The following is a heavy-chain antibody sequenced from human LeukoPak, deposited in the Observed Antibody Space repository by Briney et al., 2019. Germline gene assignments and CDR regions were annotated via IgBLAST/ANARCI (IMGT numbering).Heavy chain of an antibody. J-gene: IGHJ4*02. CDR2: INSDGSST. V-gene: IGHV3-74*01. CDR1: GFTFSSYW. Sequence: PGGSLRLSCAASGFTFSSYWMHWVRQAPGKGLVWVSRINSDGSSTSHADSVKGRFTISRDNAKNTLYLQMNSLRAEDTAVYHCARDTDTVTTILDYWGQGTLVTVSS. CDR3: ARDTDTVTTILDY. D-gene: IGHD4-17*01.